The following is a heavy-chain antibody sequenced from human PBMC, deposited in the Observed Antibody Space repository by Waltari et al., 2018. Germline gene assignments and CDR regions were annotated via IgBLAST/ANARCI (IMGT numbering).Heavy chain of an antibody. CDR1: GYTISTNY. CDR2: FYGGGSS. J-gene: IGHJ4*02. V-gene: IGHV3-53*02. CDR3: ALSSGVVKGYLDY. D-gene: IGHD3-3*01. Sequence: EVQLVESGGGMIQPGMSLSISCAASGYTISTNYISWVRQAPGKGLEWVSVFYGGGSSYHADSVKGRFTGSRDASKNTVYLQMNSLTAEDTAVYYCALSSGVVKGYLDYWGQGTLVTVSS.